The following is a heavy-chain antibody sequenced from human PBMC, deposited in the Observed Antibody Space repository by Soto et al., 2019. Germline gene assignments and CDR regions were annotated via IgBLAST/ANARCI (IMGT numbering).Heavy chain of an antibody. CDR1: GFTFSSYS. D-gene: IGHD5-18*01. Sequence: GGSLRLSCAASGFTFSSYSMNWVRQAPGKGLEWVSSISSSSSYTSYADSAKGRLTISRDNAKNSLYLQMNSLRPEDTGVYFCARGKTAMVLDSWGQGTPVTVSS. V-gene: IGHV3-21*01. J-gene: IGHJ4*02. CDR2: ISSSSSYT. CDR3: ARGKTAMVLDS.